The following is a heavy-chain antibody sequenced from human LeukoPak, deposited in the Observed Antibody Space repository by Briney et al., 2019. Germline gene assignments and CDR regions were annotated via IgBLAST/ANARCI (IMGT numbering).Heavy chain of an antibody. CDR2: ISGSGGST. J-gene: IGHJ4*02. CDR3: AKVLVADGSGSYPNDY. V-gene: IGHV3-23*01. CDR1: GFTFSSYA. D-gene: IGHD3-10*01. Sequence: LPGGSLRLSCAASGFTFSSYAMSWVRQAPGKGLEWVSAISGSGGSTYYADSVKGRFTISRDNSKNTLYLQMNSLRAEDTAVYYCAKVLVADGSGSYPNDYWGQGTLVTVSS.